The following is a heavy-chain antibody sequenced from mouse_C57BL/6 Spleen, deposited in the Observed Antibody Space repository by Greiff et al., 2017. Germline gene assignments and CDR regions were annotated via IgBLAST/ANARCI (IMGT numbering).Heavy chain of an antibody. J-gene: IGHJ4*01. V-gene: IGHV1-64*01. Sequence: VQLQQSGAELVKPGASVKLSCKASGYTFTSYWMHWVKQRPGQGLEWIGMIHPNSGSTNYNEKFKSKATLTVDKSSGTAYMQLSSLTSEDSAVYYCARKGYDDYAMDYWGQGTSVTVSS. CDR3: ARKGYDDYAMDY. D-gene: IGHD2-2*01. CDR2: IHPNSGST. CDR1: GYTFTSYW.